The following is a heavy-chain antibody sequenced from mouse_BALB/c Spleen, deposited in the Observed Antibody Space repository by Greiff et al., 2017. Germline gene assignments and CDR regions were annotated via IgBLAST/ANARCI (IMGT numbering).Heavy chain of an antibody. CDR1: GFSLTSYG. V-gene: IGHV2-9*02. J-gene: IGHJ4*01. Sequence: VKLVESGPGLVEPSQSLSITCTVSGFSLTSYGVHWVRQPPGKGLEWLGVIWAGGSTNYNSALMSRLSISKDNSKSQVFLKMNSLQTDDTAMYYCARDVYYGKTDMDYWGQGTSVTVSS. D-gene: IGHD1-1*01. CDR2: IWAGGST. CDR3: ARDVYYGKTDMDY.